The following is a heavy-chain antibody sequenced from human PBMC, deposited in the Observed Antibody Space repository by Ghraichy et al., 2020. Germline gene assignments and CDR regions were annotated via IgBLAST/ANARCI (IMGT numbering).Heavy chain of an antibody. V-gene: IGHV4-34*01. Sequence: SQTLSLTCAVYGGSFSGYYWSWIRQPPGKGLEWIGEINHSGSTNYNPSLKSRVTISVDTSKNQFSLKLSSVTAADTAVYYCARGGPRGVVVPAAQKPFDYWGQGTLVTVSS. J-gene: IGHJ4*02. CDR1: GGSFSGYY. CDR3: ARGGPRGVVVPAAQKPFDY. D-gene: IGHD2-2*01. CDR2: INHSGST.